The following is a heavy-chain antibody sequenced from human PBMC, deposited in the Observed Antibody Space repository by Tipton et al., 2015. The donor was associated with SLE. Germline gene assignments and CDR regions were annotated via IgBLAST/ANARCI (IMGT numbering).Heavy chain of an antibody. J-gene: IGHJ3*02. V-gene: IGHV1-46*01. Sequence: QSGAEVKKPGASVKVSCKASGYTFTSYYMHWVRQAPGQGLEWMGIINPSGGSTSYAQKFQGRVTMTRDTSISTAYMELSRLRSDDTAVYYCARLRAPHAFDIWGQGTMVTVSS. CDR3: ARLRAPHAFDI. CDR1: GYTFTSYY. CDR2: INPSGGST.